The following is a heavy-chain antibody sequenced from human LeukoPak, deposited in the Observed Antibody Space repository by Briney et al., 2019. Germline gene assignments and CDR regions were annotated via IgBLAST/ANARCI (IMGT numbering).Heavy chain of an antibody. D-gene: IGHD6-19*01. CDR3: ARDGYSSGWYVEAFDI. V-gene: IGHV4-59*01. J-gene: IGHJ3*02. CDR1: GGSFSSYY. CDR2: IYYSGST. Sequence: PSETLSLTCTVSGGSFSSYYWSWIRQPPGKGLEWIGYIYYSGSTNYNPSLKSRVTISLDTSKNQFSLKLSSVTAADTAVYYCARDGYSSGWYVEAFDIWGQGTMVTVSS.